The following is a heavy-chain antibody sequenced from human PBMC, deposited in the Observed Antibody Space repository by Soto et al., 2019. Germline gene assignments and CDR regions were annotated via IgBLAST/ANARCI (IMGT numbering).Heavy chain of an antibody. Sequence: GGSLRLSCAASGFIFSSYSINWVRQAPGKGLEMVSSISSSSSYIYYADSVKSRFTISRDNAKNSLYLQMNSLSAEETDVYYCPKDITFWSGYNDNDAFDIWGYGTMVTVSS. CDR1: GFIFSSYS. V-gene: IGHV3-21*01. J-gene: IGHJ3*02. D-gene: IGHD3-3*01. CDR2: ISSSSSYI. CDR3: PKDITFWSGYNDNDAFDI.